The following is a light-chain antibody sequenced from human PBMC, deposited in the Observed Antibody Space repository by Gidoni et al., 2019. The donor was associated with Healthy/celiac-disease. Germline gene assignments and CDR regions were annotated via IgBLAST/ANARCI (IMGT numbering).Light chain of an antibody. V-gene: IGKV3-11*01. CDR1: QSVSSY. CDR3: QQRSNWPRLIT. J-gene: IGKJ5*01. CDR2: DAS. Sequence: EIVLTQSPATLSLSPGESATLSCRASQSVSSYLAWYQQKPGQAPRLLIYDASNRATGIPARFSGSGSGTDFTLTISSLEPEDFAVYYCQQRSNWPRLITFGQGTRLEIK.